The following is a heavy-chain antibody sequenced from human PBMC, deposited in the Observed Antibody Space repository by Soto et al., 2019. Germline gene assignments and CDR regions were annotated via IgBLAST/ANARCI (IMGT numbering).Heavy chain of an antibody. J-gene: IGHJ4*02. Sequence: QVQLVQSWAEVKQPGASVKVSCKASGYSFTDYAMYWVRQAPGQRLEWMGWLNAGDGDTKYSQKFQDRLTITRDTSATTAYMELSSLRSEDTAIYYCARVVWFGEVASGVFEYWGQGTLVTVSS. V-gene: IGHV1-3*01. D-gene: IGHD3-10*01. CDR3: ARVVWFGEVASGVFEY. CDR1: GYSFTDYA. CDR2: LNAGDGDT.